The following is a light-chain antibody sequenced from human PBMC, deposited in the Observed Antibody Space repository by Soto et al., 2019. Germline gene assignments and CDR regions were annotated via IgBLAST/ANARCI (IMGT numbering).Light chain of an antibody. CDR3: KSYAGSNTDV. CDR2: AVS. J-gene: IGLJ1*01. CDR1: SSDIGAYNF. Sequence: QSVLTQPASVSGSPGQSITISCAGTSSDIGAYNFVSWYQQRPGKAPKLMIFAVSDRPSGVSDRFSGSKSGYTASPTVSGLQAADEADYFCKSYAGSNTDVFGSGPKGTVL. V-gene: IGLV2-14*01.